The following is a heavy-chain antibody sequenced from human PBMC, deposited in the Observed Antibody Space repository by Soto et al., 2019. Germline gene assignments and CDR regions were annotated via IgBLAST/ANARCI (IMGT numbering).Heavy chain of an antibody. CDR2: INPSGGST. D-gene: IGHD6-13*01. V-gene: IGHV1-46*01. J-gene: IGHJ3*02. CDR1: GYTFPSYY. Sequence: ASVKVSCKASGYTFPSYYMHWVRQAPGQGPEGMGIINPSGGSTSYAQKLQGRDTMTTDTSTSTAYMELRTLRSDDTAVYYCARVLGYASSWWRHSAFDIWGQGTMVTVSS. CDR3: ARVLGYASSWWRHSAFDI.